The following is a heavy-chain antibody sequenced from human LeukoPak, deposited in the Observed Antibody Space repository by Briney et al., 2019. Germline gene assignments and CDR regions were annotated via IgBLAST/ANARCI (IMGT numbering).Heavy chain of an antibody. V-gene: IGHV1-3*04. Sequence: ASVKVSCKASGYTFTDYAIHWVRQAPGQRLEWMGWINTGNGDTKYSQKFQGRVTITRDTSASTAYMELSGLTSEDTAVYYCVRDESDWGQGTLVTVSS. J-gene: IGHJ4*02. CDR3: VRDESD. CDR2: INTGNGDT. CDR1: GYTFTDYA.